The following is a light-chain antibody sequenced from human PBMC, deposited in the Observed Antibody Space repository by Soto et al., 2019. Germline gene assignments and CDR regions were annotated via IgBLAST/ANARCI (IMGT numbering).Light chain of an antibody. V-gene: IGKV3-11*01. Sequence: EIVLTQSPATLSLSPGERATLSCSASQSVSSYLAWYQQKPCQAHRLLIYDASNRAPGIPARFSGRGSGTEFTLTISSLEPEDFAVYYCQQRSNWPLTFGGGTKVEVK. CDR2: DAS. CDR1: QSVSSY. CDR3: QQRSNWPLT. J-gene: IGKJ4*01.